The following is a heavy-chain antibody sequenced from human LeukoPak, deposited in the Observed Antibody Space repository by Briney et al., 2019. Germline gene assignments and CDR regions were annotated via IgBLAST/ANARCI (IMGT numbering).Heavy chain of an antibody. D-gene: IGHD2-15*01. Sequence: GRSLRLSCAASGFTFSSYGMHWVRQAPGKGLEWVAVISYVGSNKYYADSVKGRFTISRDNSKNTLYLQMNSLRAEDTAVYYCAKDRGRYCSGGSCYSLDYWGQGTLVTVSS. CDR3: AKDRGRYCSGGSCYSLDY. J-gene: IGHJ4*02. CDR1: GFTFSSYG. CDR2: ISYVGSNK. V-gene: IGHV3-30*18.